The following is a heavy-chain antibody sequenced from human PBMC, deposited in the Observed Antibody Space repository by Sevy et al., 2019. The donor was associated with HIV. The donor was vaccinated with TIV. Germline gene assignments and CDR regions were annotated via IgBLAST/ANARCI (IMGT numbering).Heavy chain of an antibody. CDR2: IFFSGST. D-gene: IGHD2-21*01. Sequence: SETLSLTCTVSGVSISAGSYDWGWIRQPPGKGLEWIATIFFSGSTYYHPSLKSRVTISVDTSKSRFSLKLNSVTAADTAVYYCARQGGLVDRAFDYWGQGTLVTVSS. V-gene: IGHV4-39*01. J-gene: IGHJ4*02. CDR3: ARQGGLVDRAFDY. CDR1: GVSISAGSYD.